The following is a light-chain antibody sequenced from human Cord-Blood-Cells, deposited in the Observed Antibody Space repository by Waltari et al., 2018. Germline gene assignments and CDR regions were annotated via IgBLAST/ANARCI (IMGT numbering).Light chain of an antibody. CDR3: QTWGTGIWV. CDR1: SGHSSYA. V-gene: IGLV4-69*01. J-gene: IGLJ3*02. CDR2: LNSDGSH. Sequence: QLVLTQSPSASASLGASVKLTCTLSSGHSSYAIAWPQQQPEKGPRYLMKLNSDGSHSKGDGIPDRFSGSSSGAERYLTISSLQSEDEADYCCQTWGTGIWVFGGGTKLTVL.